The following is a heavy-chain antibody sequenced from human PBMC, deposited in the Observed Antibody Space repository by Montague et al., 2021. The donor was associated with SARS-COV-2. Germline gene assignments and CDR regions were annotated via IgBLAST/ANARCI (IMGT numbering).Heavy chain of an antibody. CDR3: AREQWFNQYYYGMDV. J-gene: IGHJ6*02. D-gene: IGHD3-10*01. V-gene: IGHV4-4*07. CDR2: VYSSGNT. Sequence: SETLSLTCSVSGDSISRYYWSWVRQSAGKGLEWIGRVYSSGNTDSNPSLKSRVIMSRYTSTNQVSLKVTSVTAADTAVYYCAREQWFNQYYYGMDVWGQGTTVAVSS. CDR1: GDSISRYY.